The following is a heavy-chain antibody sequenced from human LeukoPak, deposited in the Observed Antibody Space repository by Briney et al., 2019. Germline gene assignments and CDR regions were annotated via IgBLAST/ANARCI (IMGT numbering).Heavy chain of an antibody. CDR2: IYYSGST. J-gene: IGHJ4*02. D-gene: IGHD5-18*01. Sequence: SETLSLTCTVSGGSISSAGYYWSWIRQHPGKGLEWIGYIYYSGSTYYNPSLKSRVTISVDTSKNQFSLKLSSVTAADTAVYYCARVGGRVDTAMVIDYWGQGTLVTVSS. CDR3: ARVGGRVDTAMVIDY. V-gene: IGHV4-31*03. CDR1: GGSISSAGYY.